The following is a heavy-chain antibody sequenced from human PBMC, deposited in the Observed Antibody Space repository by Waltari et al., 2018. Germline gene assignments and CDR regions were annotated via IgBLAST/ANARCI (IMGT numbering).Heavy chain of an antibody. V-gene: IGHV4-31*03. J-gene: IGHJ6*02. CDR1: GGSISSGGYY. CDR3: ARGRSGTDYYYYGMDV. D-gene: IGHD1-1*01. Sequence: QVQLQESGPGLVKPSQTLSLTCTVSGGSISSGGYYWSWIRQHPGKGLEWIGYIYYSGSTYYNPSLKSRVTISVDTSKNQFSLKLSSVTAADTAVYYCARGRSGTDYYYYGMDVWGQGTTVTVSS. CDR2: IYYSGST.